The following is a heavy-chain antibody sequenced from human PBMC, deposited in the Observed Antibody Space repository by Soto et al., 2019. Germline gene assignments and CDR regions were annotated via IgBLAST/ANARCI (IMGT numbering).Heavy chain of an antibody. J-gene: IGHJ5*02. Sequence: ASVKVSCKASGYTFTSYGISWVRQAPGQGLEWMGWISAYNGNTNYAQKLQGRVTMTTDTSTSTAYMELRSLRSDDTAVYYCARSSTMVRGVKNWFDPWGQGTLVTVSS. CDR2: ISAYNGNT. CDR3: ARSSTMVRGVKNWFDP. V-gene: IGHV1-18*01. CDR1: GYTFTSYG. D-gene: IGHD3-10*01.